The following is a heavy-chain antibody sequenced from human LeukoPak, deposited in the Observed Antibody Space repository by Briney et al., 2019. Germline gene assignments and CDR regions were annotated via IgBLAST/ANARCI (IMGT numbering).Heavy chain of an antibody. D-gene: IGHD6-13*01. CDR3: ATYSTSWYRRDYYYYYMDV. Sequence: ASVKVSCKVSGYSLTDLPMHWVRQAPGKGLEWMGGFDSQGGKTSYAQKFQGRVTMTEDTSTDTAYMELSSLTSEDTALYYCATYSTSWYRRDYYYYYMDVWGKGTTVTVSS. V-gene: IGHV1-24*01. J-gene: IGHJ6*03. CDR2: FDSQGGKT. CDR1: GYSLTDLP.